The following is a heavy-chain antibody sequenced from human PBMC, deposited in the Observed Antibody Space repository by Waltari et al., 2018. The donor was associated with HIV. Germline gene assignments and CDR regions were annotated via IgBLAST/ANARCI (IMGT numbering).Heavy chain of an antibody. CDR2: SSDRGQTL. Sequence: EVRSVEAGGGLVRPGGCLRPSCVTAGSIFGSNDMLWESLAPGKGFEWLSYSSDRGQTLYYPASTKGRFTVSRNNAKRSLYLDMSGLTAADTAVYYCVRGGAAFVTGGMQVVQPGPWGQGTLVTVS. D-gene: IGHD6-6*01. CDR1: GSIFGSND. CDR3: VRGGAAFVTGGMQVVQPGP. V-gene: IGHV3-48*03. J-gene: IGHJ5*02.